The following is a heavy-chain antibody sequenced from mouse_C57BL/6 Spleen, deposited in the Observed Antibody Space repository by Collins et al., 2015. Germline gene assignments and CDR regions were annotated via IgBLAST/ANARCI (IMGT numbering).Heavy chain of an antibody. D-gene: IGHD4-1*01. CDR3: VSLTGTY. Sequence: EVQLVETGGGLVQPKGSLKLSCAASGFTFNTNAMNWVRQAPGKGLEWVARIRSKSNNYATYYADSVKDRFTISRDDSQSMLYLQMNNLKTEDTAMYYCVSLTGTYWGQGTLVTVSA. V-gene: IGHV10S3*01. CDR2: IRSKSNNYAT. CDR1: GFTFNTNA. J-gene: IGHJ3*01.